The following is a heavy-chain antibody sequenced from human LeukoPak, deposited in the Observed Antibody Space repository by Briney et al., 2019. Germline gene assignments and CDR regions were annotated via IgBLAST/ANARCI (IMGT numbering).Heavy chain of an antibody. CDR3: ASILNQNYYDSSGYYIDY. CDR2: ISGSGGST. J-gene: IGHJ4*02. D-gene: IGHD3-22*01. Sequence: GGSLRLSCAASGFTFSSYAMSWVRQAPGKGLEWVSAISGSGGSTYYADSVEGRFTISRDNSKNTMYLQMNSLRAEDTAVYYCASILNQNYYDSSGYYIDYWGQGTLVTVSS. V-gene: IGHV3-23*01. CDR1: GFTFSSYA.